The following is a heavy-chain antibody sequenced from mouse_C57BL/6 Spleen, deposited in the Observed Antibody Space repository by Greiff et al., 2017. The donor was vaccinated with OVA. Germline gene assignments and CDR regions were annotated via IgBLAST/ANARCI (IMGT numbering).Heavy chain of an antibody. Sequence: EVMLVESGPELVKPGASVKISCKASGYSFTGYYMNWVKQSPEKSLEWIGEINPSTGGTTYNQKFKAKATLTVDKSSSTAYMQLKSLTSEDSAVYYCARSNLGNYYGSSYRWFAYWGQGTLVTVSA. D-gene: IGHD1-1*01. CDR2: INPSTGGT. J-gene: IGHJ3*01. V-gene: IGHV1-42*01. CDR3: ARSNLGNYYGSSYRWFAY. CDR1: GYSFTGYY.